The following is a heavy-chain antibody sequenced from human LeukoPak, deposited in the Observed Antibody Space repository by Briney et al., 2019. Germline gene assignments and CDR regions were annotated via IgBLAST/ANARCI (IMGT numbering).Heavy chain of an antibody. D-gene: IGHD1-26*01. CDR2: ISSSSSYI. CDR3: ARVREWELRYDAFDI. CDR1: GFTFSSYS. V-gene: IGHV3-21*01. J-gene: IGHJ3*02. Sequence: GGSLRLSCAASGFTFSSYSMNWVRQAPGKGLEWVSSISSSSSYIYYADSVKGRFTISGDNDKNSLHLQMNSLRAEDTAVYYCARVREWELRYDAFDIWGQGTMVTVSS.